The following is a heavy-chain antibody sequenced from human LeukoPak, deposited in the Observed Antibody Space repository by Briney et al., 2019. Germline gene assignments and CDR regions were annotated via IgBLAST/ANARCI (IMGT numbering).Heavy chain of an antibody. V-gene: IGHV3-33*01. J-gene: IGHJ4*02. CDR2: LRYDGITK. CDR3: ASGYGWLSSN. CDR1: GFTFGSTG. Sequence: GTYLRLSCAASGFTFGSTGMHWVRLPPGKGLEWVALLRYDGITKYYAESVQGRFTISRDISKSTLYLEMNSLRAEDTAVYYCASGYGWLSSNWGRGTLVTVSS. D-gene: IGHD3-9*01.